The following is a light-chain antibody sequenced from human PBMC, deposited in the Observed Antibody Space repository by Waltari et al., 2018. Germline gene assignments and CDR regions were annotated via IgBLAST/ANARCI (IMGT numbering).Light chain of an antibody. J-gene: IGKJ3*01. CDR2: GAS. CDR3: QQYGSSPG. Sequence: EIVLTQSPGTLSLSPGERATLSCRASQSVTSSYLAWYQQKLGQAPRLLIYGASSRATGIPDRFSGSGSGTDFTLTISRLEPEDFAVYYCQQYGSSPGFGPGTKVDIK. V-gene: IGKV3-20*01. CDR1: QSVTSSY.